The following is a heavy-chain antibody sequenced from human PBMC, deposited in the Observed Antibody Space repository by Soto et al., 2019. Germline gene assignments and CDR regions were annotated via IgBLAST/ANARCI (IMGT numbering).Heavy chain of an antibody. J-gene: IGHJ4*02. D-gene: IGHD5-12*01. Sequence: QVQLVQSGAEVKKPGSSVKVSCKASGGTFSSYAISWVRQAPGQGLEWMGGIIPIFGTANYAQKFQGRVTITADESTSTAYMELSSLRSADTAVYYRARGEQEMATNSFGYYWGQGTLVTVSS. CDR3: ARGEQEMATNSFGYY. V-gene: IGHV1-69*01. CDR2: IIPIFGTA. CDR1: GGTFSSYA.